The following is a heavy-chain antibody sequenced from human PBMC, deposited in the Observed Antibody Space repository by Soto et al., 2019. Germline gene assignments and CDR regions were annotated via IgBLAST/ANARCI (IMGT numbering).Heavy chain of an antibody. D-gene: IGHD2-2*01. CDR2: MNPNSGNT. J-gene: IGHJ6*03. CDR3: ARAQPHYYYYMDV. Sequence: ASVKVSCKASGYTFTSYDINWLRQATGQGLEWMGWMNPNSGNTGYAQKFQGRVTMTRNTSISTAYMELSSLRSEGTAVYYCARAQPHYYYYMDVCGKRTTVTVSS. CDR1: GYTFTSYD. V-gene: IGHV1-8*01.